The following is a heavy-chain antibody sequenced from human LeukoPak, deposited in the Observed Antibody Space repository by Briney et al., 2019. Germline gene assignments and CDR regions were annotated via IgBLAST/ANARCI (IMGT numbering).Heavy chain of an antibody. CDR3: ARAVPSRQAIDY. J-gene: IGHJ4*02. V-gene: IGHV3-30*04. Sequence: GGSLRLSCAASGFTFSSHAMHWVRQAPGKGLEWVAVISYDGSNKYYADSVKGRFTISRDNSKNTLYLQMNSLRAEDTAVYYCARAVPSRQAIDYWGQGTLVTVSS. CDR1: GFTFSSHA. CDR2: ISYDGSNK.